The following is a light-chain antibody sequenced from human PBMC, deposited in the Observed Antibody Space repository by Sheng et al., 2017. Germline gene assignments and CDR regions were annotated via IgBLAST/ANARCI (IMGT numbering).Light chain of an antibody. J-gene: IGLJ3*02. CDR1: APTSGQDM. CDR2: GNS. Sequence: QSVLTQPPSASGAPRAEGRPSRVLGAAPTSGQDMMSTGTSSFLGTAPKLLIYGNSNRPSGVPDRFSGSKSGTSASLAITGLQAEDEAHYYCQSYDGSLSGSVFGGGTKVTVL. V-gene: IGLV1-40*01. CDR3: QSYDGSLSGSV.